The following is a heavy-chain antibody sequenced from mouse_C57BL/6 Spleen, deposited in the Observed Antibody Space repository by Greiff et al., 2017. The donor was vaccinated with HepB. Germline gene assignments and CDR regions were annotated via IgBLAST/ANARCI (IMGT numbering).Heavy chain of an antibody. CDR2: IDPSDSYT. CDR1: GYTFTSYW. D-gene: IGHD1-1*01. CDR3: ARGGITTWSPFAY. V-gene: IGHV1-59*01. Sequence: VQLQQPGAELVRPGTSVKLSCKASGYTFTSYWMHWVKQRPGQGLEWIGVIDPSDSYTNYNQKFKGKATLTVDTSSSTAYMQLSSLTSEDSAVYYCARGGITTWSPFAYWGQGTLVTVSA. J-gene: IGHJ3*01.